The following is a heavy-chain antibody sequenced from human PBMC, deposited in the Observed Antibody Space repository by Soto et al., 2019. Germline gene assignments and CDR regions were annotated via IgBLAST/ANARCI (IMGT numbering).Heavy chain of an antibody. CDR1: GYTFTGYY. CDR3: ARGGGGYCSGGSCYHNLYYFDY. CDR2: INPNSGGT. J-gene: IGHJ4*02. D-gene: IGHD2-15*01. Sequence: ASVKVSCKASGYTFTGYYMHWVRQAPGQGLEWMGWINPNSGGTNYAQKFQGWVTMTRDTSISTAYMELSRLRSDDTAVYYCARGGGGYCSGGSCYHNLYYFDYWGQGTLVTVSS. V-gene: IGHV1-2*04.